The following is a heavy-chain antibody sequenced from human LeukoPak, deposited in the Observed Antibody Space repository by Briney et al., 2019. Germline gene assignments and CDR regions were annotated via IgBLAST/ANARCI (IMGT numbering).Heavy chain of an antibody. Sequence: GGSLRLSCAASGFTFSSYAMNWVRQAPGKGLEWVSAISGSGGSTYYADSVKGRFTISRDNSKNTPYLQMNSLRAEDTALYYCAKSLVVGADAFDIWGQGTMVTVSS. CDR2: ISGSGGST. V-gene: IGHV3-23*01. CDR3: AKSLVVGADAFDI. CDR1: GFTFSSYA. J-gene: IGHJ3*02. D-gene: IGHD1-26*01.